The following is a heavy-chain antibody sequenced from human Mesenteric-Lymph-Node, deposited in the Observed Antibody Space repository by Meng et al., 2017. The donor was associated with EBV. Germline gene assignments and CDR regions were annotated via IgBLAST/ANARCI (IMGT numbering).Heavy chain of an antibody. CDR3: ASDMVGAFDP. V-gene: IGHV4-59*01. D-gene: IGHD1-26*01. J-gene: IGHJ5*02. CDR1: GGSIDTYY. CDR2: MYNFGSP. Sequence: QLPEAGPRLVKPSETRTLTCSVSGGSIDTYYGRWPRQSPGRGLECIAYMYNFGSPNYSHSLKSRVTISVAKSKYKVSLIVTSVTAADTAFSYCASDMVGAFDPWGPGTLVTVSS.